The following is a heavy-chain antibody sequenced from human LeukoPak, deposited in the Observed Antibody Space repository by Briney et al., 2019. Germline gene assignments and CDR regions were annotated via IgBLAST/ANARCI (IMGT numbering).Heavy chain of an antibody. D-gene: IGHD3-22*01. V-gene: IGHV3-21*01. CDR3: AREVSEGFDF. J-gene: IGHJ4*02. CDR2: FGTRSTSI. Sequence: ETLSLTCSVSGGSISSYYWSWIRQAPGKGLEWVSSFGTRSTSIYHAGSVKGRFAISRDNAKNSLYLQMNSLRAEDTALYYCAREVSEGFDFWGQGTLITVSS. CDR1: GGSISSYY.